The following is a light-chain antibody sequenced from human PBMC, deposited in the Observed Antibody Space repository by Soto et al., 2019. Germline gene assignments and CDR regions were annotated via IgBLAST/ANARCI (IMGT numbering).Light chain of an antibody. J-gene: IGKJ2*01. V-gene: IGKV3-20*01. CDR2: DSS. Sequence: EIVLTQSPDTLSLSPGETASLSCWASRSVISNFLAWYQQRRGQPPRLLIYDSSKRATGIPARFTGSGSGTAFTLTISRVEPGDSAVYYCQQTFHSPRTFGQGTSVEIK. CDR3: QQTFHSPRT. CDR1: RSVISNF.